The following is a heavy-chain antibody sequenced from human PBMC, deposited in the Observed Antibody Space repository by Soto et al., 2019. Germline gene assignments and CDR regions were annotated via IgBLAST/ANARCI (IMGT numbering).Heavy chain of an antibody. CDR2: IIPVFGSA. J-gene: IGHJ3*01. CDR3: AKKADSSGYDFRDAFNL. D-gene: IGHD3-22*01. V-gene: IGHV1-69*06. Sequence: QVQLVQSGAEVKKPGSSVKVSCKASGGTFGTDSVNWIRQAPGQGLEWMGGIIPVFGSADYAQKFQGRLTITAEKSTSTAYMELSSLRSEDTAVYYCAKKADSSGYDFRDAFNLSGQGTMVIVSS. CDR1: GGTFGTDS.